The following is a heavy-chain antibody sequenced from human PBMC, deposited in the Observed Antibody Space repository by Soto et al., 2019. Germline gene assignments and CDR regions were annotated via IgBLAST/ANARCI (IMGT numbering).Heavy chain of an antibody. CDR2: ISYDGSNK. CDR3: AREGGVSGWYWGGDY. CDR1: GFTFSSFP. D-gene: IGHD6-19*01. V-gene: IGHV3-30-3*01. J-gene: IGHJ4*02. Sequence: GGSLRLSCAASGFTFSSFPMHWVRQAPGKGLERVALISYDGSNKYYADSVKGRFTISRDNSKNTLYLQMNSLRAEDTALYYCAREGGVSGWYWGGDYWGQGTPVTVSS.